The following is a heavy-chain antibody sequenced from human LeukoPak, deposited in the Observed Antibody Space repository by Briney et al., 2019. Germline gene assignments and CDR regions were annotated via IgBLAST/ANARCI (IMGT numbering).Heavy chain of an antibody. CDR3: ARGQYSSSWYEYYYYYYMDV. J-gene: IGHJ6*03. V-gene: IGHV4-34*01. CDR1: GGSFSGYY. CDR2: INHSGGT. Sequence: PSETLSLTCAVYGGSFSGYYWSWIRQPPGKGLEWIGEINHSGGTNYNPSLKSRVTISVDTSKNQFSLKLSSVTAADTAVYYCARGQYSSSWYEYYYYYYMDVWGKGTTVTVSS. D-gene: IGHD6-13*01.